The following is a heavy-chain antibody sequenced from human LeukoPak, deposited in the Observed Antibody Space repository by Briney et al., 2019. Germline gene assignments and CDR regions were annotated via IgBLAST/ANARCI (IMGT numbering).Heavy chain of an antibody. J-gene: IGHJ4*02. D-gene: IGHD2-8*02. CDR3: ARDHATGGPLPDY. CDR1: GYTFTAYG. V-gene: IGHV1-2*02. Sequence: ASVKVSCKASGYTFTAYGITWVRQAPGQGLEWMGWINPNSGGTNYAQKFQGRVTMTRDTSISTAYMELSRLRSDDTAVYYCARDHATGGPLPDYWGQGTLVTVSS. CDR2: INPNSGGT.